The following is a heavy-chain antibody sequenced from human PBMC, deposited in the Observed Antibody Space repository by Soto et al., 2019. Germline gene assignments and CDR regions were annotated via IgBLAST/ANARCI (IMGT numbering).Heavy chain of an antibody. J-gene: IGHJ6*02. V-gene: IGHV3-30*18. CDR2: ISYDGSNK. CDR3: AKDSWSGYSPWSYYYYYYGMDV. Sequence: GGSLRLSCAASGFTFSSYGMHWVRQAPGKGLEWVAVISYDGSNKYYADSVKGRFTISRDDSKNTLYLQMNSLRAEDTAVYYCAKDSWSGYSPWSYYYYYYGMDVWGQGTTVTVSS. D-gene: IGHD3-3*01. CDR1: GFTFSSYG.